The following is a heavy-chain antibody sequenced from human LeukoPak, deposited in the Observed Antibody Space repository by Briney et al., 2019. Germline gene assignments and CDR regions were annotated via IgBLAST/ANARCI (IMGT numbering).Heavy chain of an antibody. CDR2: IYYSGST. V-gene: IGHV4-59*01. Sequence: SETLSLTCTVFGGSISSYYWSWIRQPPGKGLEWIGYIYYSGSTNYNPSLKSRVTISVDTSKNQFSLKLSSVTAAGTAVYYCARESGWCNAFDIWGQGTMVTVSS. CDR3: ARESGWCNAFDI. J-gene: IGHJ3*02. D-gene: IGHD6-19*01. CDR1: GGSISSYY.